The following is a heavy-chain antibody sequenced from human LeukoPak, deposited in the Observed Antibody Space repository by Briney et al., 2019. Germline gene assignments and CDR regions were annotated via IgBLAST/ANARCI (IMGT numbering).Heavy chain of an antibody. CDR3: TRTRVVATITFDY. V-gene: IGHV3-49*04. J-gene: IGHJ4*02. CDR2: IRSKAYGGTT. D-gene: IGHD5-12*01. CDR1: GFTFGDYA. Sequence: GGSLRLSCTASGFTFGDYAVSWARQAPGKGLEWVGSIRSKAYGGTTEYAASVKGRFTISRDDPKSIAYLQMNSLKTEDTAVYYCTRTRVVATITFDYWGQGTLVTVSS.